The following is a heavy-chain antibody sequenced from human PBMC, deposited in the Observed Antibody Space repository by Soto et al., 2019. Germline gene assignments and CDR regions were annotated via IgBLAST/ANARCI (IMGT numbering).Heavy chain of an antibody. CDR1: GGSFRTYA. CDR3: ASPPWVGRFVECFDV. V-gene: IGHV1-69*01. Sequence: QVQLVQSGAEVKKHGSSVKVSCKASGGSFRTYAITWVRQVPGQGLEWMGGIVPLFGTPTYAQKFEGRVTITADGSLSTGYVDLSRLRPEDTAVYYGASPPWVGRFVECFDVWGQGTRVTVSS. CDR2: IVPLFGTP. J-gene: IGHJ6*02. D-gene: IGHD3-3*01.